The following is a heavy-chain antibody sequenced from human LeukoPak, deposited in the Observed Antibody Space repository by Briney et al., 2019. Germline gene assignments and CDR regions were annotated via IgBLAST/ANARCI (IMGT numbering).Heavy chain of an antibody. D-gene: IGHD4-17*01. CDR3: ATLAPTTD. V-gene: IGHV3-33*01. CDR2: IWYDGSNK. Sequence: PGGSLRLSCAASGFTFNNYGIHWVRQAPGKGLEWVAVIWYDGSNKYYADSLKGRFTISRDNSKNTLYLQMNSLRAEDTAVYYCATLAPTTDWGQGTLVTVSS. J-gene: IGHJ4*02. CDR1: GFTFNNYG.